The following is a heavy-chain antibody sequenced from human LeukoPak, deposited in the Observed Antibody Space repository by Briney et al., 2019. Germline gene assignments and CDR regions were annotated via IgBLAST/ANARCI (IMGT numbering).Heavy chain of an antibody. V-gene: IGHV4-59*01. J-gene: IGHJ6*02. CDR1: GGSISSYY. CDR3: ARDLSSGWYYYGMDV. D-gene: IGHD6-19*01. CDR2: IYYSGST. Sequence: SETLSLTCTVSGGSISSYYWSWIRQPPGKGLEWIGYIYYSGSTNYNPSLKSRVTISVDTSKNQFSLKLSSVTAADTAVYYCARDLSSGWYYYGMDVWGQGTTVTVSS.